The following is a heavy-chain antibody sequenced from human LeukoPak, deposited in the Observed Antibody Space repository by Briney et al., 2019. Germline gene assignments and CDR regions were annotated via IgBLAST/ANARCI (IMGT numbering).Heavy chain of an antibody. CDR3: ANDLSSGSGREGNMDV. J-gene: IGHJ6*03. Sequence: PGGSLRLSCAASGFTFDNYVMAWFRQAPGKGLEWVSTISVVLANTYSADSVKGGFTISRDNSQSTLYLQMNSLRAEDTAVYYCANDLSSGSGREGNMDVWGKGTTVTVSS. D-gene: IGHD3-10*01. CDR1: GFTFDNYV. CDR2: ISVVLANT. V-gene: IGHV3-23*01.